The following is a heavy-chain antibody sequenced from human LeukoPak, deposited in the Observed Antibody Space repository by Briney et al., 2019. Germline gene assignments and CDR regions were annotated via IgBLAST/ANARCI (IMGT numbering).Heavy chain of an antibody. CDR3: AKGTYSSSPRDY. V-gene: IGHV3-53*01. CDR1: GFTVSRNY. J-gene: IGHJ4*02. Sequence: AGSLRLSCAASGFTVSRNYMSWVRQAPGKGLEWVSVIYSADSAYYADSVRGRFTISRDNSKNTLYLQMNSLRADDTAVYYCAKGTYSSSPRDYWGQGTLVTVSS. CDR2: IYSADSA. D-gene: IGHD6-6*01.